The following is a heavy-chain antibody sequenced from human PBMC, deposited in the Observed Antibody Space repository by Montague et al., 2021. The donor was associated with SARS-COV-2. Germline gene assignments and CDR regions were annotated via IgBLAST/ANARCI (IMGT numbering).Heavy chain of an antibody. V-gene: IGHV4-59*08. J-gene: IGHJ6*02. CDR2: IYYSGST. CDR1: GGSINNYY. CDR3: ARLGLGGYDILTGYYQSGMDV. Sequence: ECQSLVYTVSGGSINNYYWSWIRQPPGRGLEWIGYIYYSGSTEYSPSLKSRVTMSIDTSKNQFSLKLSSVTAADTAVYYCARLGLGGYDILTGYYQSGMDVWGQGTTVTVSS. D-gene: IGHD3-9*01.